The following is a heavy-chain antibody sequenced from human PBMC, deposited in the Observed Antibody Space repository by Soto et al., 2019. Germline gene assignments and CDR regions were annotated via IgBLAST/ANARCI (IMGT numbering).Heavy chain of an antibody. D-gene: IGHD6-25*01. Sequence: EVQLVESGGGLVQPGGSLRLSCAASGLTFSSAWMSWARQAPGKGLEWVANIKQDGSEKYYLDSVKGRFTISRDNAKNSLYLQMNSLRAEDTAVYYCARDLGYQTLDSWGQGTLVTVSS. V-gene: IGHV3-7*01. J-gene: IGHJ4*02. CDR1: GLTFSSAW. CDR2: IKQDGSEK. CDR3: ARDLGYQTLDS.